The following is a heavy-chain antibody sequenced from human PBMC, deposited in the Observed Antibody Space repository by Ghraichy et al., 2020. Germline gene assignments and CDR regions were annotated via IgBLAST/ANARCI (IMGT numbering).Heavy chain of an antibody. D-gene: IGHD6-19*01. CDR1: GFTFSSYA. V-gene: IGHV3-23*01. CDR2: IGGSTGNT. J-gene: IGHJ4*03. Sequence: GGSLRLSCAASGFTFSSYAMSWVRQAPGKGLEWVSAIGGSTGNTYYADSVKGRFTISRDNSKNTLYLQMNSLRAKDTAVFYCAKDRGPSGSFDYWGQGTLVTVSS. CDR3: AKDRGPSGSFDY.